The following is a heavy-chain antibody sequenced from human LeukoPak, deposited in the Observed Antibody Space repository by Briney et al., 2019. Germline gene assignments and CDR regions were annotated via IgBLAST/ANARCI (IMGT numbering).Heavy chain of an antibody. V-gene: IGHV1-24*01. J-gene: IGHJ4*02. D-gene: IGHD6-19*01. CDR2: FDPEDGET. CDR3: ATLSDSSGWYLPLGY. CDR1: GYTLTELS. Sequence: ASVKVSCKVSGYTLTELSMHWVRQAPGKGLEWMGGFDPEDGETIYAQKFQGRVTMTEDTSTDTAYMELSSLRSEDTAVYYCATLSDSSGWYLPLGYWGQGTLVTVSS.